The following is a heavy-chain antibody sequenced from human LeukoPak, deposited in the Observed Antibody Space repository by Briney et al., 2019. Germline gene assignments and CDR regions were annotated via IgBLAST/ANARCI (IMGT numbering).Heavy chain of an antibody. CDR2: IYYSGST. V-gene: IGHV4-39*07. CDR3: ARLGYYYDSSGTPGDY. CDR1: GGSISSSSYY. Sequence: PSETLSLTCTVSGGSISSSSYYWGWIRQPPGKGLEWIGSIYYSGSTYYNPSLKSRVTISVDTSKNQFSLKLSSVTAADTAVYYCARLGYYYDSSGTPGDYWGQGTLVTVSS. D-gene: IGHD3-22*01. J-gene: IGHJ4*02.